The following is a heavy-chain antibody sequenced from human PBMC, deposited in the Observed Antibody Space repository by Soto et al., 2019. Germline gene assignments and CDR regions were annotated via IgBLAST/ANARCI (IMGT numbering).Heavy chain of an antibody. J-gene: IGHJ6*02. Sequence: SGPTLVNPTQTLTLTCTCSGFSLSTSGMCVSWIRQPPGKALEWLARIDWDDDKYYSTSLKTRLTISKDTSKNQVVLTMTNMDPVDTATYYCARIPSKWNSNTGYYYYYGMDVWGQGTTVTVSS. CDR2: IDWDDDK. CDR1: GFSLSTSGMC. CDR3: ARIPSKWNSNTGYYYYYGMDV. D-gene: IGHD1-7*01. V-gene: IGHV2-70*11.